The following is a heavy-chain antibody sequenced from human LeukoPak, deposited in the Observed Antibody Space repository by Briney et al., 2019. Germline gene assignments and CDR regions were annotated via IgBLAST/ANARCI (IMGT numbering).Heavy chain of an antibody. CDR3: ARDAADTMVRGVTGAFDI. J-gene: IGHJ3*02. Sequence: GGSMRLSCAASGFIFTDYWMHWVRQAPGKELVWVARIRGDGRATTYADSVKGRFTISRDNAMNTVFLQMNSLRAEDTAVYYCARDAADTMVRGVTGAFDIWGQGTMVTVSS. CDR2: IRGDGRAT. V-gene: IGHV3-74*01. D-gene: IGHD3-10*01. CDR1: GFIFTDYW.